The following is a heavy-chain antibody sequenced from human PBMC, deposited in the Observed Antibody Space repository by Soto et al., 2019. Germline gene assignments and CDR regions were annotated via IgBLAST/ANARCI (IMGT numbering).Heavy chain of an antibody. CDR2: ISYDGSNK. V-gene: IGHV3-30-3*01. CDR1: GFSFSSQA. Sequence: QVQLVESGGGVVQPGRSVRLSCAASGFSFSSQAMHWVRQAPGKGLEWVAVISYDGSNKYYADSVKGRFTISRDNSKNMLYLQMNSLRAEDTAVYYCASLYPVNYWGQGTLVTVSS. D-gene: IGHD2-2*02. J-gene: IGHJ4*02. CDR3: ASLYPVNY.